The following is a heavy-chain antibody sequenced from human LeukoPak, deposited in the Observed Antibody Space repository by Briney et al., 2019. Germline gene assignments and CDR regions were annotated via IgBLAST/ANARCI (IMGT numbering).Heavy chain of an antibody. CDR1: GFTFSSYS. CDR3: AREAMIVVVPFFDY. CDR2: ISSSSSYI. Sequence: GGSLRLSCAASGFTFSSYSMNWARQAPGKGLEWVSSISSSSSYIYYADSVKGRFTISRDNAKNSLYLQMNSLRAEDTAVYYCAREAMIVVVPFFDYWGQGTLVTVSS. J-gene: IGHJ4*02. V-gene: IGHV3-21*01. D-gene: IGHD3-22*01.